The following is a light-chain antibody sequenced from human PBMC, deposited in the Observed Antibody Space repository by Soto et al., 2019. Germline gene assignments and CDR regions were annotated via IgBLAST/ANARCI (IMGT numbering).Light chain of an antibody. CDR3: QHYGSSRLT. V-gene: IGKV3-20*01. CDR1: QSVSSSY. CDR2: GAS. J-gene: IGKJ4*01. Sequence: EIVLTQSPGTLSLSPGERATLSCRASQSVSSSYLAWYQQKPGQAPRLLIYGASSRATGIPDRFSGSGSGTDFTLTISRPEPEDFAVYYCQHYGSSRLTFGGGTKVDIK.